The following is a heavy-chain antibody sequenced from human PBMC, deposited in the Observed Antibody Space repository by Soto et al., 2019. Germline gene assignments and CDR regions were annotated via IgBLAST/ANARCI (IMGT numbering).Heavy chain of an antibody. CDR1: GFTFSSYG. CDR2: ISYDGSNK. V-gene: IGHV3-30*18. D-gene: IGHD6-6*01. Sequence: PGGSLRLSCAAYGFTFSSYGMHWVRQAPGKGLEWVAVISYDGSNKCYADSVKGRFTITRDNSKNTLYLQMNSLRAEDTAVYYCAKDLTSIAARPHHLDYWGQGTLVTVSS. CDR3: AKDLTSIAARPHHLDY. J-gene: IGHJ4*02.